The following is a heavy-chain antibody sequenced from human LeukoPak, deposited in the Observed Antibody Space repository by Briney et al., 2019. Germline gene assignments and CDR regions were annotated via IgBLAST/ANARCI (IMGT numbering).Heavy chain of an antibody. Sequence: PSETLSLTCTVSGGSISSYYWSWIRQPPGKGLEWIGFIYYTGSTNYNPSLQSRVTISLDTPRNQFSLKLSSVTAADTAVYFCARCGRSFGTGYYFDYWGQGNLVTVSS. CDR2: IYYTGST. D-gene: IGHD5-18*01. V-gene: IGHV4-59*01. CDR1: GGSISSYY. J-gene: IGHJ4*02. CDR3: ARCGRSFGTGYYFDY.